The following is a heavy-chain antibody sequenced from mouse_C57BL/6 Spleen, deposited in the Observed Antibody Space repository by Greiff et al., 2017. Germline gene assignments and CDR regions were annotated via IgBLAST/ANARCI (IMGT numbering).Heavy chain of an antibody. CDR3: ANDGYYYAMDY. V-gene: IGHV1-82*01. Sequence: VQLQQSGPELVKPGASVKISCEASGYAFSSSWMNWVKQRPGKGLEWIGRIYPGDGDTNYNGKFKGKATLTADKSSSTAYMQLSSLTSEDSAVYFCANDGYYYAMDYWGQGTSVTVSS. D-gene: IGHD1-1*01. CDR2: IYPGDGDT. CDR1: GYAFSSSW. J-gene: IGHJ4*01.